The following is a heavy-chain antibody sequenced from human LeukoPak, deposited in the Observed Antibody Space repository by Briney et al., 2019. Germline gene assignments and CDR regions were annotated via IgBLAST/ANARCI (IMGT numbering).Heavy chain of an antibody. Sequence: GGSLRLSCAASGFTVSSNYMSWVRQAPGKGLEWVSVVYSDDTTYYADSVKGRFTISRDNSKNTLYLQMNNLRAEDTAVYYCARGGGYYAIDYWGQGTLVTVSS. CDR2: VYSDDTT. CDR1: GFTVSSNY. J-gene: IGHJ4*02. CDR3: ARGGGYYAIDY. V-gene: IGHV3-53*01. D-gene: IGHD1-26*01.